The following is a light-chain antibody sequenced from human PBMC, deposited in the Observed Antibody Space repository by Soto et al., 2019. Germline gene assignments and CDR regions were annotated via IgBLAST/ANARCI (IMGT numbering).Light chain of an antibody. V-gene: IGKV1-12*02. CDR3: HQAYIFHFS. CDR1: QVMSNS. Sequence: QMTQSPSSVSASVGDRVTLTRRASQVMSNSLACDQQKPGKAPGHLIYAAFNLQGGVPSRFSGSGSGTDFFLTISSLQSEDFATYYCHQAYIFHFSFGGGTKVYIK. CDR2: AAF. J-gene: IGKJ4*01.